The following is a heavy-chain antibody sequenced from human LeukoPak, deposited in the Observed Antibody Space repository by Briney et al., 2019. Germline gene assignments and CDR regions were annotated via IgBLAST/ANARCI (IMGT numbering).Heavy chain of an antibody. V-gene: IGHV1-8*01. D-gene: IGHD6-13*01. Sequence: ASVKVSCKASGYTFTSYDINWVRQATGQGLEWMGWMNPNSGNTGYAQTFQGRVTMTRNTSISTAYVELSSLRSEDTAVYYCARTGVSVAAAGTYYYYMDVWGKGATVTVSS. CDR2: MNPNSGNT. CDR3: ARTGVSVAAAGTYYYYMDV. J-gene: IGHJ6*03. CDR1: GYTFTSYD.